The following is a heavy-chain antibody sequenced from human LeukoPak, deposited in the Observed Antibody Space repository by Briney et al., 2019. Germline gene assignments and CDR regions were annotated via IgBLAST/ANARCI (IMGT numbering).Heavy chain of an antibody. CDR2: ISSSSSYI. D-gene: IGHD3-22*01. V-gene: IGHV3-21*01. CDR3: ARAYSRGLVSSGYSY. J-gene: IGHJ4*02. Sequence: GGSLRLSCAASGFTFSSYSMNWVRQAPGKGLEWVSSISSSSSYIYYADSVKGRFTISRDNARNSLYLQMNSLRAEDTAVYYCARAYSRGLVSSGYSYWGQGTLVTVSS. CDR1: GFTFSSYS.